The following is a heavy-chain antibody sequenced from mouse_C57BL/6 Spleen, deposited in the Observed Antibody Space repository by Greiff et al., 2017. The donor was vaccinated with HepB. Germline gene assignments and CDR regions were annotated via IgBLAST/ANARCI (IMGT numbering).Heavy chain of an antibody. D-gene: IGHD1-1*01. CDR1: GYTFTSYW. Sequence: VQLQQPGAELVKPGASVKLSCKASGYTFTSYWMHWVKQRPGQGLEWIGMIHPTSGSTNYNEKFKSKATLTVDTSSSTAYMQLSSLTSEDSAVYYCARHYYGSSTWIAYWGQGTLVTVSA. CDR3: ARHYYGSSTWIAY. J-gene: IGHJ3*01. V-gene: IGHV1-64*01. CDR2: IHPTSGST.